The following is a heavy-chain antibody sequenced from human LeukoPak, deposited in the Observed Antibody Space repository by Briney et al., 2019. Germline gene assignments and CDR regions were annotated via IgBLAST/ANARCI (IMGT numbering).Heavy chain of an antibody. CDR2: IYHSGNT. D-gene: IGHD3-22*01. Sequence: SETLSLTCTVSGYSISSGYYWGWIRQPPGKGLEWIGSIYHSGNTYYNPSLKSRVTISVDTSKNQFSLKLSSVTAADTAVYYCARGAGYYDSSGYYYREGPDYWAREPWSPSPQ. V-gene: IGHV4-38-2*02. CDR3: ARGAGYYDSSGYYYREGPDY. J-gene: IGHJ4*02. CDR1: GYSISSGYY.